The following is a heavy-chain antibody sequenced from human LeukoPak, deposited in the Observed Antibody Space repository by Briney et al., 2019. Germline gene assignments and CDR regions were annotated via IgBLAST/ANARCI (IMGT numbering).Heavy chain of an antibody. D-gene: IGHD3-10*01. V-gene: IGHV1-69*04. CDR3: ARGRSGFRELFNWFDP. CDR2: IIPILGIA. CDR1: GGIFSSYA. Sequence: SVKVSCKASGGIFSSYAISWVRQAPGQGLEWMGRIIPILGIANYAQKFQGRVTITADKSTSSAYMELSSLRSEDTAVYYCARGRSGFRELFNWFDPWGQGTLVTVSS. J-gene: IGHJ5*02.